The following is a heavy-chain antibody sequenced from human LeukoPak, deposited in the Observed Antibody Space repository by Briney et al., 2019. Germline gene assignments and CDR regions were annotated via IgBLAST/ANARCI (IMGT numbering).Heavy chain of an antibody. CDR1: GFSFISYT. D-gene: IGHD5-18*01. V-gene: IGHV3-23*01. CDR2: ISGSGGST. CDR3: AKDSSWDTAFDY. Sequence: GGSLRLSCAASGFSFISYTMNWVRQAPGKGLEWVSAISGSGGSTYYADSVKGRFTISRDNSKNTLYLQMNSLRAEDTAVYYCAKDSSWDTAFDYWGQGTLVTVSS. J-gene: IGHJ4*02.